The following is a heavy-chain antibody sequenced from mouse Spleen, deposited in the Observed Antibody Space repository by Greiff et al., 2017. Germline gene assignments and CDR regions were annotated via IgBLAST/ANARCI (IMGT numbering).Heavy chain of an antibody. Sequence: VQLQQSGAELARPGASVKMSCKASGYTFTSYTMHWVKQRPGQGLEWIGYINPSSGYTKYNQKFKDKATLTADKSSSTAYMQLSSLTSEDSAVYYCVRDLGWYDFDYWGQGTTLTVSS. V-gene: IGHV1-4*01. CDR1: GYTFTSYT. D-gene: IGHD2-14*01. CDR2: INPSSGYT. J-gene: IGHJ2*01. CDR3: VRDLGWYDFDY.